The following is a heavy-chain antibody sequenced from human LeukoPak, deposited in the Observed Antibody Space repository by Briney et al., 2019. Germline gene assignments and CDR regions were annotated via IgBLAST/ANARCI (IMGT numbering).Heavy chain of an antibody. D-gene: IGHD1-26*01. CDR3: ARGQGATVPQVGKNWFDP. Sequence: SETLSLTCAVYIDSFSNYHWNWIRQTPAKGMEWIGEVNESGGTNISPSLRSRVILSVDTSKNQFSLKLISVTVADTAIYYCARGQGATVPQVGKNWFDPWDQGTLVTVSS. V-gene: IGHV4-34*01. CDR1: IDSFSNYH. CDR2: VNESGGT. J-gene: IGHJ5*02.